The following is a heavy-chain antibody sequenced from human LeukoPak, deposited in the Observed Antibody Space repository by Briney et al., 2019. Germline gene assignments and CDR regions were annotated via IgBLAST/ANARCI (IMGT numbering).Heavy chain of an antibody. V-gene: IGHV4-59*01. CDR3: ARGLQYNSGWYRWFDP. D-gene: IGHD6-19*01. CDR2: IYYSGST. Sequence: KASETLSLTCTVSGGSISSYYWSWIRQPPGKGLEWIGYIYYSGSTNYNPSLKGRVTISVDTSKNQFSLNLSSVTAADTAVYYCARGLQYNSGWYRWFDPWAREPWSPSPQ. J-gene: IGHJ5*02. CDR1: GGSISSYY.